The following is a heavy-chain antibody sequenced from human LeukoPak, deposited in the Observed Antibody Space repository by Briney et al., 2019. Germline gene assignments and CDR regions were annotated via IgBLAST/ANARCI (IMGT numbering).Heavy chain of an antibody. Sequence: SETLSLTCTVSGGSMRTYYWSWIRQPAGKGLEWIGRIHISGSTIYNPSLESRLSMSVVTSKNQFSLKVNSVTAADTAVYYCARGNIAARQLDYWGQGTLVTVSS. V-gene: IGHV4-4*07. J-gene: IGHJ4*02. CDR3: ARGNIAARQLDY. D-gene: IGHD6-6*01. CDR1: GGSMRTYY. CDR2: IHISGST.